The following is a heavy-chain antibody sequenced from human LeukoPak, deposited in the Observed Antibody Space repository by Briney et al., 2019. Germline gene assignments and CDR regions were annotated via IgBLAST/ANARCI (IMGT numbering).Heavy chain of an antibody. Sequence: GGSLRLSCAASGFTFNTYWMTWVRQAPGKGLEWVSAISGSGYSTYYADSVKGRFTISRDNSKNTLYLQMNSLRAEDTAVYYCAKYYGDDPDYYYYMDVWGKGTTVTISS. D-gene: IGHD4-17*01. CDR1: GFTFNTYW. J-gene: IGHJ6*03. CDR2: ISGSGYST. V-gene: IGHV3-23*01. CDR3: AKYYGDDPDYYYYMDV.